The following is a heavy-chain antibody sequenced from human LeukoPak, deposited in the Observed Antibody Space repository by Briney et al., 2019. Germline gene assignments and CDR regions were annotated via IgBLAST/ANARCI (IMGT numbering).Heavy chain of an antibody. CDR3: ARGIAARRPLDY. CDR1: GYTFTGYY. V-gene: IGHV1-2*02. J-gene: IGHJ4*02. CDR2: INPNSGGT. Sequence: ASVKVSCKASGYTFTGYYMHWVRQAPGQGLEWMGWINPNSGGTNYAQKFQGRVTMTRDTSISTAYMELSRPRSDDTAVYYCARGIAARRPLDYWGQGTLVTVSS. D-gene: IGHD6-6*01.